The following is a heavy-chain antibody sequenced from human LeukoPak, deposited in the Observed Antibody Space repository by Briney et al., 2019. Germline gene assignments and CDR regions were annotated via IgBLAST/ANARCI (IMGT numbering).Heavy chain of an antibody. CDR1: GGSISSYC. D-gene: IGHD3-22*01. CDR3: ASRYYDSSGDYAFDI. V-gene: IGHV4-59*01. CDR2: IYYSGST. Sequence: SETLSLTCTVSGGSISSYCWSWIRQPPGKGLEWIGYIYYSGSTNYNPSLKSRVTISVDTSKNQFSLKLSSVTAADTAVYYCASRYYDSSGDYAFDIWGQGTMVTVSS. J-gene: IGHJ3*02.